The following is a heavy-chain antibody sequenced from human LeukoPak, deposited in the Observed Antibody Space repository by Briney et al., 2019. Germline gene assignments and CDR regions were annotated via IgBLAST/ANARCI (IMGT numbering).Heavy chain of an antibody. CDR1: GYTFTGYY. V-gene: IGHV1-2*02. J-gene: IGHJ4*02. D-gene: IGHD5-18*01. Sequence: ASVKVSCKASGYTFTGYYMHWVRQAPGQGLEWMGWINPNSGGANYAQKFQGRVTMTRDTSISTAYMELSRLRSDDTAVYYCARARRDTAMASELLVYGGQGTLVTVSS. CDR3: ARARRDTAMASELLVY. CDR2: INPNSGGA.